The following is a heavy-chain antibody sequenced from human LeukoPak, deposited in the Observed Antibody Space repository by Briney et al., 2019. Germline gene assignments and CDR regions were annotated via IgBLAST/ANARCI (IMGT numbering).Heavy chain of an antibody. CDR1: GGSISNYY. CDR3: ARDIGGSYYFHY. D-gene: IGHD1-26*01. Sequence: SETLSLTCRVSGGSISNYYWSWIRQPPGKGLEWIGYSDYSGSTNYSPSHKSRVTISVDTSKKQFSLKLRSVTAADTAVYYCARDIGGSYYFHYWGQGTLVTVSS. J-gene: IGHJ4*02. V-gene: IGHV4-59*01. CDR2: SDYSGST.